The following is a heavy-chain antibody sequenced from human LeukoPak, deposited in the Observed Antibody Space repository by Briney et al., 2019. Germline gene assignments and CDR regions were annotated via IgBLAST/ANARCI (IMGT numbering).Heavy chain of an antibody. J-gene: IGHJ5*02. CDR1: GYSISSGHF. V-gene: IGHV4-61*01. CDR3: ARGYCSSTSCYRIGWFDP. D-gene: IGHD2-2*02. Sequence: SETLSLTCTVSGYSISSGHFWGWIRPPPGKGQEWIGYIYYSGSTNYNPSLKSRVTISVDTSKNQFSLKLSSVTAADTAVYYCARGYCSSTSCYRIGWFDPWGQGTLVTVSS. CDR2: IYYSGST.